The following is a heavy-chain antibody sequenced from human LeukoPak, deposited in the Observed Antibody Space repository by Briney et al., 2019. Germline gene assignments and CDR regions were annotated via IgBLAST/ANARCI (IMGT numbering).Heavy chain of an antibody. J-gene: IGHJ4*02. CDR1: GFTFSSYW. D-gene: IGHD6-13*01. CDR2: ISSSGSTM. V-gene: IGHV3-48*04. Sequence: SGGSLRLSCAASGFTFSSYWMSWVRQAPGKGLEWISYISSSGSTMYYADSVKGRFTISRDNAKNSLYLQMNSLRAEDTAIYYCASSSWYALDYWGQGTLVTVSS. CDR3: ASSSWYALDY.